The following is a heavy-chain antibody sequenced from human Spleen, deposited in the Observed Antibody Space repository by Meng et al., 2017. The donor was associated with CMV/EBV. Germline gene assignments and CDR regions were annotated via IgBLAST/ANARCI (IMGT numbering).Heavy chain of an antibody. D-gene: IGHD6-19*01. Sequence: QVQLVQSGAEVKKPGASVKVSCKASGYTFTGYYIHWVRQAPGQGLEWMGWVNSKNGATNYARKFQGRVSMTRDTSISTAHMELSRLMSDDTAVYYCVRSSGWSLFDYWGQGTLVTVSS. CDR3: VRSSGWSLFDY. CDR2: VNSKNGAT. V-gene: IGHV1-2*02. J-gene: IGHJ4*02. CDR1: GYTFTGYY.